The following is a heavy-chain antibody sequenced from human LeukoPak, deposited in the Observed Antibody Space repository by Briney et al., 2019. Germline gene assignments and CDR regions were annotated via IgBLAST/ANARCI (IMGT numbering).Heavy chain of an antibody. Sequence: ASVKVSCKASGYTFTGYYMHWVRQAPGQGLEWMGWINPNSGGTNYAQKFQGRVTMTRDTSISTAYMELSRLRSDDTAVYYCARSDCSSTSCSHYYYYYYYMDVWGKGTTVTISS. D-gene: IGHD2-2*01. V-gene: IGHV1-2*02. CDR1: GYTFTGYY. J-gene: IGHJ6*03. CDR3: ARSDCSSTSCSHYYYYYYYMDV. CDR2: INPNSGGT.